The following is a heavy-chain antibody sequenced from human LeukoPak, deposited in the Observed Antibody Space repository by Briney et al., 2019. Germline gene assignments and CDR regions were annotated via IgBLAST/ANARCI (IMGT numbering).Heavy chain of an antibody. V-gene: IGHV4-34*01. Sequence: SETLSLTCAVYGESFSAYYWSWIRQPPGKGLEWIGEINHSGSTNYNPSLKSRVTISVDTSKNQFSLKLTSVTAADTAVYYCARGELVVVPAAIFDFWGQGTLVTVSS. D-gene: IGHD2-2*02. CDR1: GESFSAYY. J-gene: IGHJ4*02. CDR2: INHSGST. CDR3: ARGELVVVPAAIFDF.